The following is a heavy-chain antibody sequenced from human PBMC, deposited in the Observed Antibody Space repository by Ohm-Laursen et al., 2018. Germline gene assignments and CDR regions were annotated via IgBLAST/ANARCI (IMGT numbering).Heavy chain of an antibody. D-gene: IGHD6-13*01. J-gene: IGHJ6*02. Sequence: SLRLSCAASGFTFDDYAMHWVRQAPGKGLEWASGISWNSGSIGYADSVKGRFTISRDNARSSLDLQMNSLRVEDTALYYCAKDLLAAPDYYGMDVWGQGTTVTVSS. CDR1: GFTFDDYA. CDR2: ISWNSGSI. V-gene: IGHV3-9*01. CDR3: AKDLLAAPDYYGMDV.